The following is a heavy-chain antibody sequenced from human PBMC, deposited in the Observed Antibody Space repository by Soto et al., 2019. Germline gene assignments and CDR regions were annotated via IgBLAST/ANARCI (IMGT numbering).Heavy chain of an antibody. V-gene: IGHV4-61*01. D-gene: IGHD3-9*01. CDR1: GGSVSSGSYY. CDR2: IYYSGST. J-gene: IGHJ6*02. Sequence: PSETLSLTCTVSGGSVSSGSYYWSWIRQPPGKGLEWIGYIYYSGSTNYNPSLKSRVTISVDTSKNQFSLKLSSVTAADTAVYYCARGVGRYFDWLPPAPYGMDVWGQGTTVTV. CDR3: ARGVGRYFDWLPPAPYGMDV.